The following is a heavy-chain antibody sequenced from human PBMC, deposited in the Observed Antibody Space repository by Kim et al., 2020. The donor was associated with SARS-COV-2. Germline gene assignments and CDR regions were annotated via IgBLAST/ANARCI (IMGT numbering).Heavy chain of an antibody. V-gene: IGHV5-51*01. D-gene: IGHD1-26*01. CDR3: ARAPSGTFSPYYFDY. CDR2: IYPGDSDT. CDR1: EYTFNNYW. J-gene: IGHJ4*02. Sequence: GESLKISCKASEYTFNNYWIGWVRQMPGKGLQWLGNIYPGDSDTKYNPSVQGQVTISADWSLTTAYLQWSSLKASDTAIYYCARAPSGTFSPYYFDYWGQ.